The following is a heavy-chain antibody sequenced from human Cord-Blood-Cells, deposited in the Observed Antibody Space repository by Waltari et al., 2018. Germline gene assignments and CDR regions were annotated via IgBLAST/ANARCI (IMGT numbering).Heavy chain of an antibody. CDR1: GYTFICDY. J-gene: IGHJ3*02. D-gene: IGHD6-19*01. V-gene: IGHV1-2*04. Sequence: QVQLVQSGAEVKKPGASVKVCCRASGYTFICDYMHAVRQAPGQGLEWMGWINPNSGGTNYAQKFQGWVTMTRDTSISTAYMELSRLRSDDTAVYYCASGLVNAFDIWGQGTMVTVSS. CDR2: INPNSGGT. CDR3: ASGLVNAFDI.